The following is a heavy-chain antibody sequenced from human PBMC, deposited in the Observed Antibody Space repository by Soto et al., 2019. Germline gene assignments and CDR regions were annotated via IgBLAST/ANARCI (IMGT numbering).Heavy chain of an antibody. CDR2: IYYSGST. CDR1: GGSISSSSYY. D-gene: IGHD3-3*01. J-gene: IGHJ5*01. Sequence: PSETLSLTCTVSGGSISSSSYYWGWIRQPPGKGLEWIGSIYYSGSTYYNPSLKSRVTISVDTSKNQFSLKLSSVTAADTAVYYCSILSSPRSFSSSHSRGQGTLDPVAS. CDR3: SILSSPRSFSSSHS. V-gene: IGHV4-39*01.